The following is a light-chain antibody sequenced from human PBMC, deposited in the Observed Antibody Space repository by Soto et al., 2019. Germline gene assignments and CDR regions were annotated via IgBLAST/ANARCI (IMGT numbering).Light chain of an antibody. J-gene: IGKJ1*01. CDR3: QQYGSSPRT. V-gene: IGKV3-20*01. CDR1: RGVSANY. CDR2: GAS. Sequence: ENLLTQSPGTLSLSPGEGATLSCRASRGVSANYLAWYQQKPGQAPTLLIYGASIRAAGIPDRFSGSGSGTDFTLTIRRLEPDDFAVYDWQQYGSSPRTFGQGTKVEIK.